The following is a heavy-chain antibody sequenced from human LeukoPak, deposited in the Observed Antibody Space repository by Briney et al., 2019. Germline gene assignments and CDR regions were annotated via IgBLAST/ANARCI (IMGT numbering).Heavy chain of an antibody. D-gene: IGHD3-22*01. CDR3: ARGEYYYDSSGYSYGFDY. CDR2: IIPILGIA. CDR1: GGTFSSYT. V-gene: IGHV1-69*02. Sequence: SVKVSCKASGGTFSSYTISWVRQAPGQGLEWMGRIIPILGIANYAQKFRGRVTITADKSTSTAYMELSSLRSEDTAVYYCARGEYYYDSSGYSYGFDYWGQGTLVTVSS. J-gene: IGHJ4*02.